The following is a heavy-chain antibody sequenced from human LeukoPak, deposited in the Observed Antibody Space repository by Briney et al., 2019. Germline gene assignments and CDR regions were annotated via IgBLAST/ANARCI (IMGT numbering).Heavy chain of an antibody. CDR2: IIPILGIA. CDR1: GGTFSSYA. Sequence: AASVKASCKASGGTFSSYAISWVRQAPGQGLEWMGRIIPILGIANYAQKFQGRVTITADKSTSTAYMELSSLRSEDTAVYYCARRDLSGWYYWGQGTLVTVSS. J-gene: IGHJ4*02. D-gene: IGHD6-19*01. V-gene: IGHV1-69*04. CDR3: ARRDLSGWYY.